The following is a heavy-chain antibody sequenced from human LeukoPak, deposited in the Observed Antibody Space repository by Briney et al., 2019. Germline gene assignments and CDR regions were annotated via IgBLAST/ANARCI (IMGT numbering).Heavy chain of an antibody. V-gene: IGHV1-69*06. Sequence: ASVKVSCKASGGTFSSYAISWVRQAPGQGLEWMGGIIPIFGTANYAQKFQGRVTITPDKSTSTAYMELSSLRSEDTAVYYCARGGAGEGYDYWGQGTLVTVSS. J-gene: IGHJ4*02. D-gene: IGHD2-15*01. CDR1: GGTFSSYA. CDR3: ARGGAGEGYDY. CDR2: IIPIFGTA.